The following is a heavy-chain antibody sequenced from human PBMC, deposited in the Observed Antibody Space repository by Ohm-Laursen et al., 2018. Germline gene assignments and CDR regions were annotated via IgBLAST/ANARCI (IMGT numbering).Heavy chain of an antibody. CDR1: GFSLRDYA. Sequence: SLRLSCSATGFSLRDYAMHWVRQAPGKGLQWVAVISYDGNEKFYADSVKGRFTISRDISKNTLFLQMNSLRLEDTAVYYCAKDGEQLAQYYFEDWGQGTPVTVSS. CDR2: ISYDGNEK. D-gene: IGHD1-26*01. J-gene: IGHJ4*02. V-gene: IGHV3-30*18. CDR3: AKDGEQLAQYYFED.